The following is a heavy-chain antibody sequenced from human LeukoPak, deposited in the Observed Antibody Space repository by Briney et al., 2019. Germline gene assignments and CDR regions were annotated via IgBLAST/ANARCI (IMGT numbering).Heavy chain of an antibody. CDR2: IYYSGST. J-gene: IGHJ6*02. D-gene: IGHD2-2*01. CDR3: ARGVPAAYLYAYYYYGMDV. CDR1: GGSISSSSYY. V-gene: IGHV4-39*07. Sequence: SETLSLTCTVSGGSISSSSYYWGWIRQPPGKGLEWIGSIYYSGSTYYNPPLKSRVTISVDTSKNQFSLKLSSVTAADTAVYYCARGVPAAYLYAYYYYGMDVWGQGTTVTVSS.